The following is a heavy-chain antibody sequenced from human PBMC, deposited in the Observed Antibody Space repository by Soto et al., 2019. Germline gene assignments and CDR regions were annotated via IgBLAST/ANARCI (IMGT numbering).Heavy chain of an antibody. CDR3: AKDRGLTQIVVTVLLDS. CDR2: ITGTGGST. Sequence: PGGSLRLSCIASGFTFRNYAMAWVRQAPGEELEWVSSITGTGGSTYYADSVKGRFTISRDNSKNTLSLQMNSLRAEDTAVYYCAKDRGLTQIVVTVLLDSWGQGTLVTVS. J-gene: IGHJ4*02. CDR1: GFTFRNYA. V-gene: IGHV3-23*01. D-gene: IGHD3-22*01.